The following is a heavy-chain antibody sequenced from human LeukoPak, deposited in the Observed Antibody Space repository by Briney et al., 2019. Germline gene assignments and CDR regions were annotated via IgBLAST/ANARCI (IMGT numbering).Heavy chain of an antibody. J-gene: IGHJ5*02. D-gene: IGHD2-2*01. CDR2: IKSKTDGGTT. CDR1: GFTFTNAW. Sequence: GGSLRLSCAASGFTFTNAWMTWVRQAPGKGLEWVGHIKSKTDGGTTDYAAPVKGRFIISRDDLKTTLYLQMNSLKTEDTAVYYCTTDEPIVVVPAAITTIFDPWGQGTLVTVSS. V-gene: IGHV3-15*01. CDR3: TTDEPIVVVPAAITTIFDP.